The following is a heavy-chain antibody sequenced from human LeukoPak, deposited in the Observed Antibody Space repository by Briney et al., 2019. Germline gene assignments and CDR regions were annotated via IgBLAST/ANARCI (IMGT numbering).Heavy chain of an antibody. CDR2: INPNSGGT. CDR1: GYTFTGYY. CDR3: ARERPTFGVAARTYYYMDV. Sequence: ASVKVSCKASGYTFTGYYMHWVRQAPGQGLEWMGWINPNSGGTNYAQKFQGRVTMTRDTSISTAYMVLSRLRSDDTAVYYCARERPTFGVAARTYYYMDVWGKGTTVTVSS. D-gene: IGHD3-3*01. V-gene: IGHV1-2*02. J-gene: IGHJ6*03.